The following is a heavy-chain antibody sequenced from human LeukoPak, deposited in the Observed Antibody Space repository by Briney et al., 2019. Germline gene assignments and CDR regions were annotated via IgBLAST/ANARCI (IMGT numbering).Heavy chain of an antibody. V-gene: IGHV4-38-2*02. CDR1: NYPIRSIYF. CDR3: ARGEVRGLTDCFFDL. CDR2: IYHSGNA. J-gene: IGHJ2*01. Sequence: SETLSLTCTVSNYPIRSIYFWGWIRQPPGKGLEWVGSIYHSGNAYYNPSLKGRATISIDMSENQFSLKLSSVTAADTAVYYCARGEVRGLTDCFFDLWGRGTLFTVSS. D-gene: IGHD3-10*01.